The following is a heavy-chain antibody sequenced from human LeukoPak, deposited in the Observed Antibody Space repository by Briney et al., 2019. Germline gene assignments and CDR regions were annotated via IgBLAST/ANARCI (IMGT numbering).Heavy chain of an antibody. D-gene: IGHD3-10*01. CDR2: ISSSSSTI. CDR3: ARPNYYGSGSYGFDY. J-gene: IGHJ4*02. V-gene: IGHV3-48*01. CDR1: GFTFSSYS. Sequence: GGSLRLSCAASGFTFSSYSMNWVRQAPGKGLEWVSYISSSSSTINYADSVKGRFTISRGNAKNSLYLQMNSLRAEDTAVYYCARPNYYGSGSYGFDYWGQGTLVTVSS.